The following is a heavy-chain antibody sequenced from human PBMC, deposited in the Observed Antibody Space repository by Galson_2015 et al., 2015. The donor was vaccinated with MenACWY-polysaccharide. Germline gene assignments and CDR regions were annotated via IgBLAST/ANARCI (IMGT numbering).Heavy chain of an antibody. D-gene: IGHD6-19*01. CDR1: GGSVGSSRYS. J-gene: IGHJ4*02. Sequence: SETLSLTCTVSGGSVGSSRYSWGWIRQPPGKGLEWIGSFYYSGSTYYNPSLKSRVTISVDTSKNQFSLNLNSVTASDTAVYYCARNCNPWYSSLPYYFDYWGQGTLVPVSS. CDR2: FYYSGST. CDR3: ARNCNPWYSSLPYYFDY. V-gene: IGHV4-39*01.